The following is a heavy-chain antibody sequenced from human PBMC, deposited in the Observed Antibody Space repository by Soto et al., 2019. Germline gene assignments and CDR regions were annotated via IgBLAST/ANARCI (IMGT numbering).Heavy chain of an antibody. J-gene: IGHJ6*02. CDR1: GFTFSSYG. V-gene: IGHV3-30*18. D-gene: IGHD3-22*01. CDR3: ANLSYYSSGYAPGYYYGMDV. CDR2: ISYDGSNK. Sequence: GGSLRLSCAASGFTFSSYGMHWVRQAPGKGLEWVAVISYDGSNKYYADSVKGRFTISRDNSKNTLYLQMNSLRAEDTAVYYCANLSYYSSGYAPGYYYGMDVWGHGTTVTVSS.